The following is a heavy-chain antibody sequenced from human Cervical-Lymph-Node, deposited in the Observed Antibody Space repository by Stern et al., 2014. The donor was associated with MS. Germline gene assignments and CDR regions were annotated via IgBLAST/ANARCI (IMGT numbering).Heavy chain of an antibody. J-gene: IGHJ4*02. Sequence: VQLVESGAEVKKPGSSVKVSCKASGGSLSNYIIGLVRQAPGPGLEWMGGILPVCGIANYAEKFQDRVTITADESASTAYMDLSSLRSEDTAVYYCARATSDYIWGTYRFLDSWGQGTLVIVSS. D-gene: IGHD3-16*02. CDR3: ARATSDYIWGTYRFLDS. CDR2: ILPVCGIA. CDR1: GGSLSNYI. V-gene: IGHV1-69*01.